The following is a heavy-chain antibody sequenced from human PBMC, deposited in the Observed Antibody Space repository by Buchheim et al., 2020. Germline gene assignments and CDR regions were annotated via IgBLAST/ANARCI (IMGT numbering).Heavy chain of an antibody. CDR3: ARPRKAAGYYFDY. V-gene: IGHV3-7*01. CDR1: GFTFSSYW. J-gene: IGHJ4*02. Sequence: EVQLVESGGGLVQPGGSLRLSCAASGFTFSSYWMSWVRQAPGKGLEWVANIKQDGSEKYYVDSVKGRLTISREKAKNSLYLQMNILRAEDTAVYYCARPRKAAGYYFDYWGQGTL. CDR2: IKQDGSEK. D-gene: IGHD1-1*01.